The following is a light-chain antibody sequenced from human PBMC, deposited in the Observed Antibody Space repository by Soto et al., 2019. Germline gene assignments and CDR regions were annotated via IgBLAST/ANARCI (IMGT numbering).Light chain of an antibody. Sequence: SQSPGTLSFSPGERATLSCRASQIVSSSYLAWYQQKPGQAPRLLIYGASSRATGIPDRFSGSGSGTDFTLTISRLEPEDFAVYYCQQYGSSPLTFAGRTKVDIK. CDR1: QIVSSSY. CDR3: QQYGSSPLT. J-gene: IGKJ4*01. CDR2: GAS. V-gene: IGKV3-20*01.